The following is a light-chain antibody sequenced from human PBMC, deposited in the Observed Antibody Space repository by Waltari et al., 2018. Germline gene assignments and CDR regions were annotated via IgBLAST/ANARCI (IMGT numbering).Light chain of an antibody. Sequence: HSALAQPASVSGSPGQSITISCTGTSSDFGAYNYVSWYQQHPGKAPRLMIYDVNNRPSGVSNRFSGSKSGNTASLTISGLQAEDEADYYCSSFTRTNSWVFGGGTKVTVL. CDR1: SSDFGAYNY. CDR3: SSFTRTNSWV. V-gene: IGLV2-14*03. CDR2: DVN. J-gene: IGLJ3*02.